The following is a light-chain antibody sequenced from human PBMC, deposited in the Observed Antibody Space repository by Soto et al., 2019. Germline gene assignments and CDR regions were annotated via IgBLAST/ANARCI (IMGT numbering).Light chain of an antibody. CDR2: AAS. CDR1: QGISTW. Sequence: DIQMTQSPSSVSASVGDRVTITCRASQGISTWLAWYQQKPGKAPKLLFYAASTLQSGVPSRFSGSGSGTDFTLTINGLQPDDFAIYYCQQYISYRAFGQGTKGDIK. CDR3: QQYISYRA. V-gene: IGKV1D-16*01. J-gene: IGKJ1*01.